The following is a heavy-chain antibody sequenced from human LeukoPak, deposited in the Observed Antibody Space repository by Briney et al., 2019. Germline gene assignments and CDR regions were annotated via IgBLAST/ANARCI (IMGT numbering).Heavy chain of an antibody. V-gene: IGHV3-48*01. Sequence: PGGSLRLSCAASGFTFNTYTMNWVRQAPGKGLEWVSYISGSSGIIDYADSVKGRFTISRDNSKNTLYLQMNSLRAEDTAVYYCARDLTGDTGFDYWGQGTLVTVSS. CDR2: ISGSSGII. CDR3: ARDLTGDTGFDY. J-gene: IGHJ4*02. CDR1: GFTFNTYT. D-gene: IGHD7-27*01.